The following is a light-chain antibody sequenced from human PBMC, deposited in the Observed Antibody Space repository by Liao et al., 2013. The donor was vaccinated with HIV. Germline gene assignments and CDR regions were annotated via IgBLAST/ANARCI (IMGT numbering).Light chain of an antibody. V-gene: IGLV3-1*01. CDR1: KLGDKY. Sequence: SYELTQAPSVSVSPGQTARITCSGDKLGDKYVSWYQQRPGQAPMVVIHFDSARPSGIPERFSGSNSVNTATLTISGVEAGDEADYYCQMWDHDSDHVVFGGGTKLTVL. J-gene: IGLJ2*01. CDR3: QMWDHDSDHVV. CDR2: FDS.